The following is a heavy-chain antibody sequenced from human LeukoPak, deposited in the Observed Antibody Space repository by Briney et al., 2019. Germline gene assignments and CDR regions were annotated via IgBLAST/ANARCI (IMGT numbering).Heavy chain of an antibody. J-gene: IGHJ4*02. D-gene: IGHD3-3*01. V-gene: IGHV4-34*01. Sequence: SETLSLTCAVYGGSFSGYYWSWIRQPPGKGLEWIGEINHSGSTNYNPSLKSRVTISVETSKNQFSLKLSSVTAADTAVYYCARGGPFYYDFWSGYYTYDYWGQGTLVTVSS. CDR3: ARGGPFYYDFWSGYYTYDY. CDR1: GGSFSGYY. CDR2: INHSGST.